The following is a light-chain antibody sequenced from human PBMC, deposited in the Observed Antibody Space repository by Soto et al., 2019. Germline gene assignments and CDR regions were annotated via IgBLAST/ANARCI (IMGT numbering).Light chain of an antibody. J-gene: IGLJ2*01. CDR3: SSYTTSGALVV. CDR1: SSDIGGYKY. CDR2: DVS. V-gene: IGLV2-14*01. Sequence: QSALTQPASVSGSPGQSITISCTGTSSDIGGYKYVSWYQQHPGKAPKLMIYDVSNRPSGVSNRFSGSKSGNTASLTVSGVQAEDEADYYCSSYTTSGALVVFGGGTRSPS.